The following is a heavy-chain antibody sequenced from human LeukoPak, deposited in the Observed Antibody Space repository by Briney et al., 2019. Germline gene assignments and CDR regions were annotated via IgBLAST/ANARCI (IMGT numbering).Heavy chain of an antibody. D-gene: IGHD6-19*01. V-gene: IGHV1-69*04. CDR1: GGTFSSYA. J-gene: IGHJ4*02. Sequence: SVKVSCKASGGTFSSYATSWVRQAPGQGLEWMGRIIPIFGIANYAQKFQGRVTITADKSTSTAYMELSSLRSEDTAVYYCARDLDDSSGWFDYWGQGTLVTVSS. CDR3: ARDLDDSSGWFDY. CDR2: IIPIFGIA.